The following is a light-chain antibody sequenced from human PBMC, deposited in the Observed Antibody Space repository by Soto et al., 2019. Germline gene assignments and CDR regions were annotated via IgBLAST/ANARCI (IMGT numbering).Light chain of an antibody. J-gene: IGKJ1*01. V-gene: IGKV3-11*01. CDR1: QSVSSY. CDR3: QQRSNWPPWT. CDR2: DAS. Sequence: EIVLTQSPATLSLSPGERATLSCRASQSVSSYLAWYQQKPGQAPMLLIYDASNRATGIPARFSGSGSGTDVTLTISSLEPEDVAVYYCQQRSNWPPWTFGQGTKVEIK.